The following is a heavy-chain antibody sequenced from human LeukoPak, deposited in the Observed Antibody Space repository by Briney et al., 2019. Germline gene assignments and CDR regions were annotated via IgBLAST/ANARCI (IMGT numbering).Heavy chain of an antibody. D-gene: IGHD2-2*01. CDR2: IKSKTDGGTT. CDR3: ARVGQLTDDYYYYYYMDV. J-gene: IGHJ6*03. Sequence: GESLRLSCAASGFTFSNAWMSWVRQAPGKGLEWVGRIKSKTDGGTTDYAAPVKGRFTISRDDSKNTLYLQMNSLRAEDTAVYYCARVGQLTDDYYYYYYMDVWGKGTTVTVSS. CDR1: GFTFSNAW. V-gene: IGHV3-15*01.